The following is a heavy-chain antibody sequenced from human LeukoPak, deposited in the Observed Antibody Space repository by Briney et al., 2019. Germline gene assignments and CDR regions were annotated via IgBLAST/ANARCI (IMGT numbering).Heavy chain of an antibody. J-gene: IGHJ6*04. CDR3: AELGITMIGGV. CDR1: RFIFDDYG. V-gene: IGHV3-20*04. Sequence: GGSLRLSCAASRFIFDDYGMSWVRQAPGKGLEWVSGINWNGGSTGYADSVKGRFTISRDNAKNSLYLQMNSLRVEDTAVYYCAELGITMIGGVWGKGTTVTISS. D-gene: IGHD3-10*02. CDR2: INWNGGST.